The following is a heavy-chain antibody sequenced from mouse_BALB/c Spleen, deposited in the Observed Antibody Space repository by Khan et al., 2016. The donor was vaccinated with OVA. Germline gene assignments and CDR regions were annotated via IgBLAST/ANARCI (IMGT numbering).Heavy chain of an antibody. J-gene: IGHJ3*01. V-gene: IGHV5-6*01. CDR1: GFTFSSCG. CDR3: ARHGAPTMITSWFAY. D-gene: IGHD2-4*01. Sequence: EVELVESGGDLVKPGGSLKLSCAASGFTFSSCGMSWFRQTPDKRLEWVATISSGGSYTYYPDSVKGRFTISRDNAKNTLYLQMSSLKSEDTAMYYCARHGAPTMITSWFAYWGQGTLVTVSA. CDR2: ISSGGSYT.